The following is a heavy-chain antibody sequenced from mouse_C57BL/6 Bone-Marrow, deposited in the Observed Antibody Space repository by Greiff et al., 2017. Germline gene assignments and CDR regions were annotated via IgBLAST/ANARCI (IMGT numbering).Heavy chain of an antibody. J-gene: IGHJ3*01. CDR1: GYTFTSYG. D-gene: IGHD1-3*01. Sequence: SGAELVRPGSSVKMSCKTSGYTFTSYGINWVKQRPGQGLEWIGYIYIGNGYTAYNEKFKGKATMTSDTSSSTAYMQLSSLTSEDSAIYFCARGIKAWFADWGQGTLVTVSA. CDR3: ARGIKAWFAD. CDR2: IYIGNGYT. V-gene: IGHV1-58*01.